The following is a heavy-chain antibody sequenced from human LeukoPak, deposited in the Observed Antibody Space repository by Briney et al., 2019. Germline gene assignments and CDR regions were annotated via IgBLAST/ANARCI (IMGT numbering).Heavy chain of an antibody. V-gene: IGHV4-30-2*01. J-gene: IGHJ4*02. Sequence: SQTLSLTCAVSGGSISSGGYSWSWIRQPPGKGLEWIGYIYHSGSTYYNPSLKSRVTISADRSKNQFSLKLSSVTAADTAVYYCARGTHYPLVDYWGQGTLVTVSS. CDR1: GGSISSGGYS. CDR3: ARGTHYPLVDY. CDR2: IYHSGST. D-gene: IGHD2-15*01.